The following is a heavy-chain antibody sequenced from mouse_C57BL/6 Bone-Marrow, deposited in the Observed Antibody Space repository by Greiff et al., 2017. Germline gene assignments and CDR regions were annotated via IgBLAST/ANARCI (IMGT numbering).Heavy chain of an antibody. D-gene: IGHD1-1*01. J-gene: IGHJ4*01. CDR3: TEGTVVAYYYAMDY. Sequence: VQLQQSGAELVRPGASVTLSCKASGYTFTDYEMHWVKQTPVHGLEWIGAIDPETGGTAYNQKFKGQAILTADKSSSTAYMELRSLTSEDSAVYYCTEGTVVAYYYAMDYWGQGTSVTFSS. V-gene: IGHV1-15*01. CDR1: GYTFTDYE. CDR2: IDPETGGT.